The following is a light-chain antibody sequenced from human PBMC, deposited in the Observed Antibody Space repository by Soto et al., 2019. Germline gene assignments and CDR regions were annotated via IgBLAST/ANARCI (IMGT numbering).Light chain of an antibody. CDR1: LTITSL. V-gene: IGKV1-12*01. J-gene: IGKJ5*01. CDR2: DAS. CDR3: QQAKSFPVT. Sequence: DIHMTPSPSSLSSSLGDRVIITFRASLTITSLVAWYQQVPGKAPKLLIYDASILQTGVPSRFSDSGSGTDFTLTINSLQPEDFATYYCQQAKSFPVTFGQGTRLEIK.